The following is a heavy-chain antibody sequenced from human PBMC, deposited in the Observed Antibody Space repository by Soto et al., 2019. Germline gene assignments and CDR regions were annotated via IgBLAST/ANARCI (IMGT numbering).Heavy chain of an antibody. D-gene: IGHD7-27*01. J-gene: IGHJ4*02. CDR3: ARGPNWGYRFDS. CDR2: LIPLFGTT. V-gene: IGHV1-69*06. Sequence: QVQLVQSGAEVKKPGSSVKVSCEASGGTFSGHAISWVRQAPGQGPEWMGGLIPLFGTTQHAQNFQDRLTITADKSTSIAYMELTSLRFEDTAIYYCARGPNWGYRFDSWGQGPLVTDSS. CDR1: GGTFSGHA.